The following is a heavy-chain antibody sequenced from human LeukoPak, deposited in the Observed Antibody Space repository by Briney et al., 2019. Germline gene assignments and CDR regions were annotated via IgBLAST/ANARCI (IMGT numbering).Heavy chain of an antibody. J-gene: IGHJ5*02. V-gene: IGHV3-23*01. CDR1: GFTFDDYG. D-gene: IGHD6-13*01. CDR2: ISGGGDRT. CDR3: AKDWHVSSWYGRFDP. Sequence: PGGSLRLSCAASGFTFDDYGMSWVRQAPGKGLEWVSGISGGGDRTSYAQSVKGRFTISRNNFKNMLYLQMNSLRAEDTAVYYCAKDWHVSSWYGRFDPWGQGTLVTVSS.